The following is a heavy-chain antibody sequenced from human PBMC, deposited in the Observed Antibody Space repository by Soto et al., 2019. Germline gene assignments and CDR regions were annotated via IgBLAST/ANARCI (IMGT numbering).Heavy chain of an antibody. V-gene: IGHV3-23*01. CDR3: AKWRLSGSQNWYFDL. CDR2: TTGSGGST. J-gene: IGHJ2*01. CDR1: GFTFSSYA. Sequence: EVQLLESGGGLVQPGGSLRLSCAASGFTFSSYAMSWVRQAPGKGLEWVSATTGSGGSTYYADYVKGRFTISRDNSKNTLYLQMDSLRAEDTAVYYCAKWRLSGSQNWYFDLWGRGTLVTVSS. D-gene: IGHD3-10*01.